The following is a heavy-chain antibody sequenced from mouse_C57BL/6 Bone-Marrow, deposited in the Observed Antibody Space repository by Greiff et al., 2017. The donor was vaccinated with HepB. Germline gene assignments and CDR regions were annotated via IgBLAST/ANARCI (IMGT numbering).Heavy chain of an antibody. CDR1: GYAFSSYW. CDR2: IYPGDGDT. Sequence: VQLKESGAELVKPGASVKISCKASGYAFSSYWMNWVKQRPGKGLEWIGQIYPGDGDTNYNGKFKGKATLTADKSSSTAYMQLSSLTSEDSAVYFCARSKLLPSWFAYWGQGTLVTVSA. J-gene: IGHJ3*01. CDR3: ARSKLLPSWFAY. V-gene: IGHV1-80*01. D-gene: IGHD1-1*01.